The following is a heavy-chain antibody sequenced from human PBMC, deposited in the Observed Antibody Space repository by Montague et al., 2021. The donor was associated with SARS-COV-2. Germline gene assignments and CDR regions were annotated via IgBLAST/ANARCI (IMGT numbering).Heavy chain of an antibody. V-gene: IGHV4-39*07. Sequence: SETLSLTCTVSGGSISSSNYYWGWLRQPPGKGLEWVGCISYIGKTYYSPSLKSRLTISLDSSKNQFSLQARSVTAADTAVYNCVRVLDNRVRDHWGQGTLVTVSS. D-gene: IGHD3/OR15-3a*01. CDR3: VRVLDNRVRDH. CDR2: ISYIGKT. J-gene: IGHJ4*02. CDR1: GGSISSSNYY.